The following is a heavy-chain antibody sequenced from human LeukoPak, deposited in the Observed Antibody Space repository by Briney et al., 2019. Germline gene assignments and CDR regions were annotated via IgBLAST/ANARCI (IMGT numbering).Heavy chain of an antibody. CDR1: GFKFSVYS. Sequence: GGSLRLACAASGFKFSVYSMNWVRQAPGSGLEWVSRITGTGSQIEDIDYADSVRGRFTISRDNAKDSLFLEMRGLRVEDAGIYFCARETGFADAFDFWGRGTLVAVSS. CDR3: ARETGFADAFDF. J-gene: IGHJ3*01. V-gene: IGHV3-21*03. CDR2: ITGTGSQIEDI.